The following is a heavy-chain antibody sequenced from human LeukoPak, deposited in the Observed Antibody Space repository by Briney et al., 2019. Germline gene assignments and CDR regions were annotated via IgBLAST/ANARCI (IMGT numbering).Heavy chain of an antibody. CDR3: ARDDETGYVGNAFDI. D-gene: IGHD5-12*01. CDR2: IYHSGTT. CDR1: GHSINSGYY. Sequence: SETLSLTCTVSGHSINSGYYWGWIRQPPGKGLEWIGSIYHSGTTYYNPSLESRVTMSVDTSKNQFSLKLSSVTAADTAVYYCARDDETGYVGNAFDIWGQGTMVTVST. V-gene: IGHV4-38-2*02. J-gene: IGHJ3*02.